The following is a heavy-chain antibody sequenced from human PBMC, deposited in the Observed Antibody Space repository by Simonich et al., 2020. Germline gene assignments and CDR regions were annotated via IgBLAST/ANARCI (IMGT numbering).Heavy chain of an antibody. J-gene: IGHJ3*02. D-gene: IGHD5-12*01. CDR1: GFTFSSYS. V-gene: IGHV3-48*01. CDR2: ISSSSSTT. Sequence: EVQLVESGGGLVQPGGSLRLSCAASGFTFSSYSMNWVRQAPGKGLEWVSYISSSSSTTYYADSVKGRFTISRGNAKNSLYLQMNSLRAEDTAVYYCARDSSYYAFDIWGQGTMVTVSS. CDR3: ARDSSYYAFDI.